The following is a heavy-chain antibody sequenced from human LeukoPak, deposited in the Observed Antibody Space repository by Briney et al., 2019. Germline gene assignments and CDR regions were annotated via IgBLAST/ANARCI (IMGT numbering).Heavy chain of an antibody. CDR2: IYWDDDK. CDR3: AHRPEPIIRGTHWNWFDT. CDR1: GFSLSTSGEG. V-gene: IGHV2-5*02. Sequence: SGPTLVKPTQTLTLTCTFSGFSLSTSGEGVGWIRQPPGKALEWLALIYWDDDKRYSPSLKNRLTITKDTSKNQVVLRMTNMDPVDTATYYCAHRPEPIIRGTHWNWFDTWGQGTLVTVSS. J-gene: IGHJ5*02. D-gene: IGHD3-10*01.